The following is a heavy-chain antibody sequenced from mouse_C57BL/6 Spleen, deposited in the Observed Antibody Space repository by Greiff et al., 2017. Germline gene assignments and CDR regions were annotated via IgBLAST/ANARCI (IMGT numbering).Heavy chain of an antibody. CDR2: LNPSSGYT. D-gene: IGHD2-5*01. Sequence: VQLVESGAELAKPGASVKLSCKASGYTFTSYWMHWVKQRPGQGLEWIGYLNPSSGYTKYNQKFKDKATLTADKSSSTAYMQLSSLTYEDSAVYYCASSYYSNYREYYAMDYWGQGTSVTVSS. CDR3: ASSYYSNYREYYAMDY. CDR1: GYTFTSYW. J-gene: IGHJ4*01. V-gene: IGHV1-7*01.